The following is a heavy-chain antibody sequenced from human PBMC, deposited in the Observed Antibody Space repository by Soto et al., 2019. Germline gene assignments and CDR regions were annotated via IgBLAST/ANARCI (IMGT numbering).Heavy chain of an antibody. J-gene: IGHJ3*02. Sequence: HVPLVQSGAEVKKPGASLKVSCKASGYTFISYGVSWVRQAPGQGLEWLGWISPYNGNTNYAQKFQGRITMTTDTSTSKVYMDLRSLRTDDTAVYYCARDQTKWLTDAFDIWGQGTMVVVSS. D-gene: IGHD5-12*01. V-gene: IGHV1-18*01. CDR3: ARDQTKWLTDAFDI. CDR2: ISPYNGNT. CDR1: GYTFISYG.